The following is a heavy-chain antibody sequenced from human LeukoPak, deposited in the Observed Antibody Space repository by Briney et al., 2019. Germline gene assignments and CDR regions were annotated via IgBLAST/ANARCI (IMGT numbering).Heavy chain of an antibody. CDR3: ASLTGNSDAFDI. D-gene: IGHD4-23*01. V-gene: IGHV4-59*01. CDR2: ICYSGST. J-gene: IGHJ3*02. Sequence: QSSETLSLTCTVSGGSISSYYWSWIRQPPGKGLEWIGYICYSGSTNYNPSLKSRVTISVDTSKNQFSLKLSSVTAADTAVYYCASLTGNSDAFDIWGQGTMVTVSS. CDR1: GGSISSYY.